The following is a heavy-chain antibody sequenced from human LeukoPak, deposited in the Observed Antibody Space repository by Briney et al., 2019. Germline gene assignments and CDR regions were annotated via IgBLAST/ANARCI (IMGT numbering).Heavy chain of an antibody. CDR3: ARVGSSWPADY. V-gene: IGHV1-2*02. Sequence: ASVKVSCKASGYTFTSYDINWVRQATGQGLEWMGWINPNSGGTNYAQKFQGRVTMTRDTSISTAYMELSRLRSDDTAVYYCARVGSSWPADYWGQGTLVTVSS. J-gene: IGHJ4*02. CDR2: INPNSGGT. CDR1: GYTFTSYD. D-gene: IGHD6-13*01.